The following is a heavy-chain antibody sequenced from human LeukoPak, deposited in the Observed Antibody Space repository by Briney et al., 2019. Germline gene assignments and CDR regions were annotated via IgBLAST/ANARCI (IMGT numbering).Heavy chain of an antibody. CDR3: ASNTGTVFDY. CDR1: GDFITAYY. D-gene: IGHD7-27*01. J-gene: IGHJ4*02. Sequence: PSETLSLTCTVSGDFITAYYWGWIRQPPGKGLERIGYVYYTGSTEYNPSLRSRVTISLEMSKHQFSLDLTSVTAADTAVYYCASNTGTVFDYWGQGALVTVSS. CDR2: VYYTGST. V-gene: IGHV4-59*01.